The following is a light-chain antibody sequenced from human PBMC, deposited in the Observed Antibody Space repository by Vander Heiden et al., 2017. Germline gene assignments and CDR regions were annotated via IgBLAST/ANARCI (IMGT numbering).Light chain of an antibody. CDR3: AAWDDSLTGPV. Sequence: QSVLTQPPSASGTPRRRVTISCSGNTSNIGSNSVNWYKHRPGTAPKLRIYSHNQRPSGVPDRFSGSKSGTSASLAISGLQSEDEADYYCAAWDDSLTGPVFGGGTKLTVL. CDR1: TSNIGSNS. V-gene: IGLV1-44*01. J-gene: IGLJ2*01. CDR2: SHN.